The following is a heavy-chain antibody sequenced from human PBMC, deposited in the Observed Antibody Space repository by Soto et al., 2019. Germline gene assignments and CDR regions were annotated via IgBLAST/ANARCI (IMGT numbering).Heavy chain of an antibody. J-gene: IGHJ3*02. CDR3: ARSLCAGGTCYSGAFDI. CDR2: IYYSGST. D-gene: IGHD2-15*01. Sequence: QVQVQETGPGLLKPSQTLSLTCTVSGGSISSGGYYWSWIRQHPGKGLEWMGYIYYSGSTYYNPSLERRVTISADTSKDTFSLRLSSVTAADTAVYYCARSLCAGGTCYSGAFDIWGQGTMVAVSS. V-gene: IGHV4-31*03. CDR1: GGSISSGGYY.